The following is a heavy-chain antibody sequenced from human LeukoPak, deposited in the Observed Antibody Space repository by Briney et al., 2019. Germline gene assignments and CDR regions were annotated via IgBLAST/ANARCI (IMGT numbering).Heavy chain of an antibody. D-gene: IGHD3-10*01. CDR3: VKAPDGSGSFYGY. Sequence: GGSLRLSCAASGFTFSSYAMSWVRQAPGKGLEWVSAISGSGGSTYYADSVKGRFTISRDNSKNTLYLQMNSLRAEDTAVYYCVKAPDGSGSFYGYWGQGTLVTVSS. J-gene: IGHJ4*02. V-gene: IGHV3-23*01. CDR1: GFTFSSYA. CDR2: ISGSGGST.